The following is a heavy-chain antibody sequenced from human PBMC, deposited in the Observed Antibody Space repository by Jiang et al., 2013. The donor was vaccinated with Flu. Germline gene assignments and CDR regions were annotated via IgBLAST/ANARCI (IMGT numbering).Heavy chain of an antibody. V-gene: IGHV5-51*01. J-gene: IGHJ4*02. CDR1: GYSFTSYW. CDR2: IYPGDSDT. CDR3: ARQFSYYDSSGYSDY. D-gene: IGHD3-22*01. Sequence: SGYSFTSYWIGWVRQMPGKGLEWMGIIYPGDSDTRYSPSFQGQVTISADKSISTAYLQWSSLKASDTAMYYCARQFSYYDSSGYSDYWGQGTLVTVSS.